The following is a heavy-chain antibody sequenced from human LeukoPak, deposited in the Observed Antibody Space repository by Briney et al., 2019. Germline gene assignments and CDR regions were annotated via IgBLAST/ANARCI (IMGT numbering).Heavy chain of an antibody. CDR1: GFTFSSYG. J-gene: IGHJ4*02. D-gene: IGHD3-10*01. Sequence: PGRSLRLSCAASGFTFSSYGTHWVRQAPGKGLEWVAVISYDGSNKYYADSVKGRFTISRDNSKNTLYLQMNSLRAEDTAVYYCAKNAPQYYYGSGSPFEVYYFDYWGQGTLVTVSS. CDR3: AKNAPQYYYGSGSPFEVYYFDY. V-gene: IGHV3-30*18. CDR2: ISYDGSNK.